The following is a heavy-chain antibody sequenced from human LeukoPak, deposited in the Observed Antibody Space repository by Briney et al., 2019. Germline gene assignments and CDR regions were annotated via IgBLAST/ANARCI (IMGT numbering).Heavy chain of an antibody. Sequence: ASVKVSCKASGYTFTSYGISWVRQAPGQGLEWMGWISAYNGNTSYAQKLQGRVTMTTDTSTSTAYMELRSLRSDDTAVYYCARDWAGYSGYDYLIAFDIWGQGTMVTVSS. V-gene: IGHV1-18*01. CDR3: ARDWAGYSGYDYLIAFDI. J-gene: IGHJ3*02. CDR1: GYTFTSYG. CDR2: ISAYNGNT. D-gene: IGHD5-12*01.